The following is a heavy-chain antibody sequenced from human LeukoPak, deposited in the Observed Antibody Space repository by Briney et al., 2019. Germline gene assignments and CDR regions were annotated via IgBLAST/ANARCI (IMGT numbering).Heavy chain of an antibody. D-gene: IGHD2-2*01. CDR2: IIPIFGTA. CDR3: ATHPLPLYCSSTSCYFNY. V-gene: IGHV1-69*05. CDR1: GGTFSSYA. Sequence: ASVKVSCKASGGTFSSYAISWVRQAPGQGLEWMGGIIPIFGTANYAQKFQGRVTITTDESTSTAYMELSSLRSEDTAVYYCATHPLPLYCSSTSCYFNYWGQGTLVTVSS. J-gene: IGHJ4*02.